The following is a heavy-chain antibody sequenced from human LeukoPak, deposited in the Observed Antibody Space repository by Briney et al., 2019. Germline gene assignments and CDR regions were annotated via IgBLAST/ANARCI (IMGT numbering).Heavy chain of an antibody. Sequence: PGASVKVSCKASGYTFTGYYMHWVRQAPGQGLEWMGWINPNSGGTNYAQKFQGRVTMTRDTSISTAYMELSRLRSDDTAVYYCAMLAAAYNNYYYYGMDVWGQGTTVTVSS. CDR1: GYTFTGYY. CDR3: AMLAAAYNNYYYYGMDV. J-gene: IGHJ6*02. V-gene: IGHV1-2*02. CDR2: INPNSGGT. D-gene: IGHD6-13*01.